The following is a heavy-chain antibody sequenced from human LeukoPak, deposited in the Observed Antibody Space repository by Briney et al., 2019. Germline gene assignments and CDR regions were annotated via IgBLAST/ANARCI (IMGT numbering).Heavy chain of an antibody. D-gene: IGHD3-22*01. V-gene: IGHV4-59*08. CDR2: IYDIGST. Sequence: SETLSLTCTVSGGSISAYYWSWIRQPPGKGLEWIGYIYDIGSTKYNPSLKSRVTMSVDTSKNQFSLKLSSVTAADTAVYHCARTYYYDSSGYLNHWFDPWGQGTLVTVSS. CDR3: ARTYYYDSSGYLNHWFDP. J-gene: IGHJ5*02. CDR1: GGSISAYY.